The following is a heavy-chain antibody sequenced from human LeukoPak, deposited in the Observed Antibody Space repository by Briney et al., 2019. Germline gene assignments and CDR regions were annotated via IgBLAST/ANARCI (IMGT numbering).Heavy chain of an antibody. CDR1: GGSISSYY. D-gene: IGHD3-9*01. Sequence: SETLSLACTVSGGSISSYYWSWIRQPAGKGLEWIGRIYTSGSTNYNPSLKSRVTISVDTSKNQFSLKLSSVTAADTAVYYCARTIATLRYFDWFSAEHNWFDPWGQGTLVTVSS. CDR3: ARTIATLRYFDWFSAEHNWFDP. V-gene: IGHV4-4*07. CDR2: IYTSGST. J-gene: IGHJ5*02.